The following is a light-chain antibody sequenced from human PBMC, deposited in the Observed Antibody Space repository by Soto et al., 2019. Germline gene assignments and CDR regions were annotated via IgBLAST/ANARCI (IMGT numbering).Light chain of an antibody. V-gene: IGLV2-14*01. CDR3: CSYTTSNTRQIV. Sequence: QSVLTQPASVSGSPGQSMTISCTGTSSDVGGYNYVSWYQQHPGKAPKFMIYDVSTRPSGVSNLFSGSKSGNSASLTISGLHAEDEADYYCCSYTTSNTRQIVFGTGTKVTVL. CDR1: SSDVGGYNY. J-gene: IGLJ1*01. CDR2: DVS.